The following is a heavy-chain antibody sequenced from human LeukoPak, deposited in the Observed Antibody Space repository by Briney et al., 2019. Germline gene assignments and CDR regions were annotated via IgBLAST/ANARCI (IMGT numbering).Heavy chain of an antibody. Sequence: GGSLRLSCAASGFTFSSYAMHWVRQAPGKGLEWVAVISYDGSNKYYADSVKGRFTISRDNSKNTLYLQMNSLRAEDTAVYYCASQGDYYYYGMDVWGKGTTVTVSS. CDR3: ASQGDYYYYGMDV. CDR2: ISYDGSNK. J-gene: IGHJ6*04. CDR1: GFTFSSYA. V-gene: IGHV3-30*04.